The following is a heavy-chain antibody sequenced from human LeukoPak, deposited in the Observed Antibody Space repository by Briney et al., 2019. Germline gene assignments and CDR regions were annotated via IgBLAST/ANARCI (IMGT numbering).Heavy chain of an antibody. CDR1: GFSFDDYG. V-gene: IGHV3-20*04. J-gene: IGHJ4*02. Sequence: GGSLRLSCAASGFSFDDYGMSWVRQAPGKGLERVSGINWNGGSTGYADSVKGRFTISRDNAKNSLYLQMNSLRAEDTALYYCARGGVINYFDYWGQGTLVTVSS. CDR3: ARGGVINYFDY. CDR2: INWNGGST. D-gene: IGHD3-10*01.